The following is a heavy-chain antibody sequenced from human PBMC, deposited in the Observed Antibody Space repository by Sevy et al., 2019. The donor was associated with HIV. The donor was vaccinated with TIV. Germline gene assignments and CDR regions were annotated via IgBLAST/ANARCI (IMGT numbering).Heavy chain of an antibody. CDR1: GFIFSDYA. V-gene: IGHV3-23*01. D-gene: IGHD3-22*01. Sequence: GGSLRLSCAASGFIFSDYAMSWVRQAPGKGLEWVSSISGGDDSTYYTDSVKGRFTVSRDNSKNPLYLQMNTLSAEDTAVYYCAQFGAYYDRRGYYWYFDFWGRGTLVTVSS. CDR3: AQFGAYYDRRGYYWYFDF. CDR2: ISGGDDST. J-gene: IGHJ2*01.